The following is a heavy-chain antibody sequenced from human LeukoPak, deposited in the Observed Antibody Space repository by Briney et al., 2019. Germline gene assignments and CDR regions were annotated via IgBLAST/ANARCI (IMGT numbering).Heavy chain of an antibody. CDR1: GGSFSGYY. D-gene: IGHD1-26*01. CDR3: ARKGGSLGY. CDR2: INHSGST. V-gene: IGHV4-34*01. Sequence: KPSETLSLTCAVYGGSFSGYYWSGIRQPPGKGLEWIGEINHSGSTNYNPSLKSRVTISVDTSKNQFSLKLSSVTAADTAVYYCARKGGSLGYWGQGTLVTVSS. J-gene: IGHJ4*02.